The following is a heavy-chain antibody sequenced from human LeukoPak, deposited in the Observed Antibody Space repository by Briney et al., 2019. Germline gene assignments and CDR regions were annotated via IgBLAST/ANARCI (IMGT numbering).Heavy chain of an antibody. CDR1: GYSISSGYY. CDR3: ARGDYRWYNWFDP. V-gene: IGHV4-38-2*02. CDR2: IYHSGST. D-gene: IGHD4-17*01. J-gene: IGHJ5*02. Sequence: PSETLSLTCTVSGYSISSGYYWGWIRQPPGKGLEWIGSIYHSGSTYYNPSLKSRVTISVDTSKNQFSLKLSPVTAADTAVYYCARGDYRWYNWFDPWGQGTLVTVSS.